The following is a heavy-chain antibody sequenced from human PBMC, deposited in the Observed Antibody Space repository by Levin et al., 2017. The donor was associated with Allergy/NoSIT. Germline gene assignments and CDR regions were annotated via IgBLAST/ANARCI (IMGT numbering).Heavy chain of an antibody. CDR2: MNEDGSQK. Sequence: GESLKISCAASGFTLSTYWMIWVRQAPGKGLEWVANMNEDGSQKYYVDSVKGRFTISKDNAKNSLHLQMDSLRAEDTAMYYCARHKVRGPSAFEVWGQGTMVTVSS. D-gene: IGHD6-25*01. J-gene: IGHJ3*01. CDR1: GFTLSTYW. CDR3: ARHKVRGPSAFEV. V-gene: IGHV3-7*01.